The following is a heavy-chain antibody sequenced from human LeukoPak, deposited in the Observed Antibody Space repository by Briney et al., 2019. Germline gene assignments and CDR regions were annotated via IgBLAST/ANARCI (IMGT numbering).Heavy chain of an antibody. D-gene: IGHD6-13*01. CDR1: GGSISSYY. Sequence: SETLSLTCTVSGGSISSYYWSWIRQPPGKGLEWIGYIYYSGTANYNPSLKSRVTILVDTSKNQFSLNLSSVTAADTAVYYCARRGIAAAGYDYWGQGTLVTVSS. J-gene: IGHJ4*02. V-gene: IGHV4-59*08. CDR2: IYYSGTA. CDR3: ARRGIAAAGYDY.